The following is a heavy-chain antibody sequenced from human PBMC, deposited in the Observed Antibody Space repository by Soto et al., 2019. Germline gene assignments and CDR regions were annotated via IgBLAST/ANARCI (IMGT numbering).Heavy chain of an antibody. Sequence: QVQLVQSGAEVKKPGASVKVSCKASGYTFTSYGISWVRQAPGQGLEWMGWISAYNGNTNYAQKLQGRVXXXTXXSTSTAYMGLRRLRSDDTAVYYGARDGGVQARFDPWGQGTLVTVSS. J-gene: IGHJ5*02. V-gene: IGHV1-18*01. CDR1: GYTFTSYG. D-gene: IGHD2-8*02. CDR2: ISAYNGNT. CDR3: ARDGGVQARFDP.